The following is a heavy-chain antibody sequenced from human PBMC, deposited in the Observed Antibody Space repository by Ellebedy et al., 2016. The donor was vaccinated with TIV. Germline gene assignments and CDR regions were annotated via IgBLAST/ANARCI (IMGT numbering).Heavy chain of an antibody. V-gene: IGHV4-59*13. Sequence: SETLSLXCTVSGGSISSYYWSWIRQPPGKGLEWIGYIYYSGSTNYNPSLKSRVTISVDTSKNQFSLKLSSVTAADTAVYYCARSRDYYMDVWGKGTTVTVSS. CDR3: ARSRDYYMDV. CDR1: GGSISSYY. CDR2: IYYSGST. D-gene: IGHD3-10*01. J-gene: IGHJ6*03.